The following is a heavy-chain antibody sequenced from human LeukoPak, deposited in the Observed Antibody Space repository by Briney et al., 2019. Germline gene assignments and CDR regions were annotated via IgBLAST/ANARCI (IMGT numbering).Heavy chain of an antibody. D-gene: IGHD5-18*01. V-gene: IGHV4-34*01. Sequence: SETLSLTCAVYGVSFSGYYWSWIRQPPGKGLEWIGEINHSGSTNYNPSLKSRVTISVDTSKNQFSLKLSSVTAADTAVYYCARGLAYSYGYGYWGQGTLVTVSS. CDR2: INHSGST. CDR1: GVSFSGYY. J-gene: IGHJ4*02. CDR3: ARGLAYSYGYGY.